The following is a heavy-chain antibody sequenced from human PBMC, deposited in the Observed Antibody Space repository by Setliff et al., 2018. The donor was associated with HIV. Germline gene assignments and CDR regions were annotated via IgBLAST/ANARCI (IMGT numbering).Heavy chain of an antibody. CDR1: GDSVSGYY. Sequence: SESLSLTCAVSGDSVSGYYWSWIRQPAGRGLEWIGRVHNSAGSNYNPSLKSRVTMSVDTAKNQLSLKLTAVSAADTAVYYCARDRIEVLADSPHDVFDIWGRGIMVTV. CDR2: VHNSAGS. J-gene: IGHJ3*02. V-gene: IGHV4-4*07. CDR3: ARDRIEVLADSPHDVFDI. D-gene: IGHD3-22*01.